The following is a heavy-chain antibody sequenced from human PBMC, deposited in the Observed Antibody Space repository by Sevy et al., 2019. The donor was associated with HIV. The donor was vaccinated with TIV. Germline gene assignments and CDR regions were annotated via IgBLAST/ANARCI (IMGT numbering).Heavy chain of an antibody. V-gene: IGHV3-7*01. D-gene: IGHD3-10*01. CDR3: VRAIGATGSY. CDR2: IKEDGSVK. Sequence: GGSLRLSCKASGFTLSSYWMSWVRQAPGKGLEWVANIKEDGSVKYYVESVKGRFTISRDNAKNSVYLQMNSLRAEDAALYYRVRAIGATGSYWGLGTLVTVSS. CDR1: GFTLSSYW. J-gene: IGHJ4*02.